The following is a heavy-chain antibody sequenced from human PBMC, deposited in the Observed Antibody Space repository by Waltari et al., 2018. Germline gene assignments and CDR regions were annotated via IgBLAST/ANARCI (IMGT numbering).Heavy chain of an antibody. J-gene: IGHJ4*02. CDR1: GFTFTTYW. Sequence: EVDLVESGGGLVQPGGSLSLSCAASGFTFTTYWIHWVRQAPGKGLVWVSRINSDGRGTSYADSVQGRYTISRDNAKNTVFLQMNSLRVDDTAVYYCVRRLDKRRGFDYWGQGTLVTVSS. CDR2: INSDGRGT. CDR3: VRRLDKRRGFDY. V-gene: IGHV3-74*01. D-gene: IGHD3-16*01.